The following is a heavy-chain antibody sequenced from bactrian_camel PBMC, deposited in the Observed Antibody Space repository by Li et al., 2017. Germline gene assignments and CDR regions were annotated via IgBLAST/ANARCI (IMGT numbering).Heavy chain of an antibody. CDR3: VRDPVEGCSIIDG. D-gene: IGHD1*01. CDR1: GNIYGAAP. Sequence: QPVESGGGSVHPGGSLRLSCAASGNIYGAAPMAWFRQTPGKEREEVAGIYTGGGSTYYADSVAGRFTISKGNAGNTVYLQMNSLKPEDTAMYYCVRDPVEGCSIIDGGGVGTQVTVS. CDR2: IYTGGGST. J-gene: IGHJ4*01. V-gene: IGHV3S54*01.